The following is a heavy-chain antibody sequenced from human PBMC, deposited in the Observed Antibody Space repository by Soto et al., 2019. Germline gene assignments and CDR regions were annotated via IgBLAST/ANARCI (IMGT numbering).Heavy chain of an antibody. CDR3: AKGLGYDFWSGYFPNPYYYYSMDV. CDR2: ISGSGGST. J-gene: IGHJ6*03. Sequence: GGSLRLSCAASGFTFSSYAMSWVRQAPGKGLEWVSAISGSGGSTYYADSVKGRFTISRDNSKNTLYLQMNSLRAEDTAVYYCAKGLGYDFWSGYFPNPYYYYSMDVWGKGTTVTVSS. CDR1: GFTFSSYA. V-gene: IGHV3-23*01. D-gene: IGHD3-3*01.